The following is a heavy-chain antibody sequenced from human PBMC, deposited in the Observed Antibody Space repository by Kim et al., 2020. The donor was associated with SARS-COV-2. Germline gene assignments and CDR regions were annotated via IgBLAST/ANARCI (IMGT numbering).Heavy chain of an antibody. V-gene: IGHV4-4*02. Sequence: SETLSLTCAVSGGSISSSNWWSWVRQPPGKGLEWIGEIYHSGSTNYNPSLKSRVTISVDKSKNQFSLKLSSVTAADTAVYYCARDSSSSRRTGTNWFDPWGQGTLVTVSS. CDR1: GGSISSSNW. CDR2: IYHSGST. D-gene: IGHD6-6*01. CDR3: ARDSSSSRRTGTNWFDP. J-gene: IGHJ5*02.